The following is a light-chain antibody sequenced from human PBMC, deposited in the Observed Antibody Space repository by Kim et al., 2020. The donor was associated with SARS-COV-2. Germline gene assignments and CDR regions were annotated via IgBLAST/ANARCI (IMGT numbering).Light chain of an antibody. CDR3: AAWDDSLSGQV. V-gene: IGLV1-47*01. CDR1: SSSIGSNY. J-gene: IGLJ3*02. Sequence: ELTQPPSASGTPGQRVTISCSGSSSSIGSNYVYWYQQLPGTAPKLLIYSDNQRPSGVPDRFSGSKSGTSASLAISGLRSEDEADYYCAAWDDSLSGQVFGGGTQLTVL. CDR2: SDN.